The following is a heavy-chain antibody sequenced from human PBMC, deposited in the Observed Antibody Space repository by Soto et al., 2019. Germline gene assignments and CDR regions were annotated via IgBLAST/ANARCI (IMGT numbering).Heavy chain of an antibody. CDR3: AREDSAYQTWFDP. V-gene: IGHV4-61*01. J-gene: IGHJ5*02. Sequence: SQTLSLTCTVSGGSVSSGSYYWSWIRQPPGKGLEWIGYIYYSGSTNYNPSLKSRVTISVDTSKNQFSLKLSSVTAADTAVYYCAREDSAYQTWFDPCGEGTLVTLSS. CDR1: GGSVSSGSYY. CDR2: IYYSGST.